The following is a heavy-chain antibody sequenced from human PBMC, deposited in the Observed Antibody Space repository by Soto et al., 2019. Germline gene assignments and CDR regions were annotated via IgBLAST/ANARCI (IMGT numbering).Heavy chain of an antibody. D-gene: IGHD3-9*01. CDR3: ARAEVKYDILTGLDY. V-gene: IGHV4-59*01. Sequence: QVQLQESGPGLVKPSETLSLTCTVSGGSISSYYWSWIRQPPGKGLEWIGYIYYSGSTNYNPSLNSRVTISVDTSKNQFSLKLSSVTAADTAVYYCARAEVKYDILTGLDYWGQGTLVTVSS. CDR2: IYYSGST. J-gene: IGHJ4*02. CDR1: GGSISSYY.